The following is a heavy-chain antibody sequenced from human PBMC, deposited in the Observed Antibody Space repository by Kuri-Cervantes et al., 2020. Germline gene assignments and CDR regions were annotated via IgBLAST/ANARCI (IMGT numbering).Heavy chain of an antibody. J-gene: IGHJ6*02. D-gene: IGHD6-19*01. V-gene: IGHV3-13*01. Sequence: GGSLRLSCAASGFIFRSYDMHWVRQATGKGLEYVSAIDTAGDRYYPGSVKGRVTISRENAKNALYLQMNSLRAGDTAVYYCAKEHTVAVAGWNYYYGMDVWGQGTTVTVSS. CDR3: AKEHTVAVAGWNYYYGMDV. CDR2: IDTAGDR. CDR1: GFIFRSYD.